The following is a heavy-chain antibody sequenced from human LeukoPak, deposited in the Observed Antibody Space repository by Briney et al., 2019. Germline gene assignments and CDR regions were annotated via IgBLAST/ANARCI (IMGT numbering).Heavy chain of an antibody. J-gene: IGHJ5*02. CDR1: GYTFNSYG. CDR2: TSTYNDNK. D-gene: IGHD6-19*01. Sequence: ASVKVSCKASGYTFNSYGITWVRQAPGQGLEWIGWTSTYNDNKNYAQKLQGRVTLTTDTSTSTAYMELRSLRSDDTAVYYCARDSSGWYWFDPWGQGTLVTVSS. CDR3: ARDSSGWYWFDP. V-gene: IGHV1-18*01.